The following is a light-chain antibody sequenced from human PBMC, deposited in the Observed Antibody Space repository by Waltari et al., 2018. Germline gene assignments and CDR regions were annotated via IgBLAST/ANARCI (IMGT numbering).Light chain of an antibody. CDR3: NSYTSSSTRGV. V-gene: IGLV2-14*03. CDR2: DVT. CDR1: SSDVGGYNY. J-gene: IGLJ3*02. Sequence: QSALTQPASVSGSPGQSITISCTGTSSDVGGYNYVSWYQQHPGKAPKRMIYDVTHRPSGVSTRFSGSKSGNTASLTISGLQAEDEADYYCNSYTSSSTRGVFGGGTKLTVL.